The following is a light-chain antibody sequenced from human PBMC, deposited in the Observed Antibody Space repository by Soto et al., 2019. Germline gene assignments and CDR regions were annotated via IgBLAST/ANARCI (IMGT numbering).Light chain of an antibody. CDR2: GAS. J-gene: IGKJ4*01. CDR3: QQYSSSPPLT. Sequence: EIVLTQSPGTLSLSPGERATLSCRASRSVVTFLSWYQQKPGQAPRLLIYGASSRATVIPDRFSGSGSGTDFTLTISRLEPEDFAVYYCQQYSSSPPLTVGGGTKVEIK. CDR1: RSVVTF. V-gene: IGKV3-20*01.